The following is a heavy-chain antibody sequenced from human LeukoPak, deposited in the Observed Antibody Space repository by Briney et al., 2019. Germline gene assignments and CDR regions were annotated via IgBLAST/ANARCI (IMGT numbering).Heavy chain of an antibody. J-gene: IGHJ2*01. CDR1: GFTFSSYS. V-gene: IGHV3-48*02. CDR2: ISSSSSTI. D-gene: IGHD4-23*01. CDR3: AKDMGGGNGRSYWYFDL. Sequence: HAGGSLRLSCAASGFTFSSYSMNWVRQAPGKGLEWVSYISSSSSTIYYAYSVKVRFTIAIENAKKYQYLQMNSLRDEDTALYYCAKDMGGGNGRSYWYFDLWGRGTLVTVSS.